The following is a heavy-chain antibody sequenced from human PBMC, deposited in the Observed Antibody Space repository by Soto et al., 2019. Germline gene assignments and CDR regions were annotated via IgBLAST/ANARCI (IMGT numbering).Heavy chain of an antibody. V-gene: IGHV3-73*02. J-gene: IGHJ4*02. Sequence: EVQLVESGGGLVQPGGSLKLSCAASGFTFSGSAMHWVRQASGKGLEWVGRIRSKANSYATAYAASVKGRFTISRDDSKNTAYLQMNSLKTEDTAVYYCTRHEGSTTGTTWGQGTLVTVSS. D-gene: IGHD1-1*01. CDR1: GFTFSGSA. CDR3: TRHEGSTTGTT. CDR2: IRSKANSYAT.